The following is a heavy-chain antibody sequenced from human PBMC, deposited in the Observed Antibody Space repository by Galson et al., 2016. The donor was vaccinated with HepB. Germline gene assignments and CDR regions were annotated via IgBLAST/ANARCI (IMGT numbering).Heavy chain of an antibody. Sequence: SETLSLTCTVSGDSISRSGNYWGWIRQPPGKGLEWIGSIYFNGNTYYNPSLKSRVTISEDTSKNQFSLNVNSVTAADTAVYYCARHPSRSSGPFQHWGQGTLFPVSS. CDR1: GDSISRSGNY. CDR2: IYFNGNT. V-gene: IGHV4-39*01. D-gene: IGHD6-19*01. J-gene: IGHJ1*01. CDR3: ARHPSRSSGPFQH.